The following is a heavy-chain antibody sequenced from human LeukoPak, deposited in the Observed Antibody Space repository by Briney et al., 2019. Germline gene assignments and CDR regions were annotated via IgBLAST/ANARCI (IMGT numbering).Heavy chain of an antibody. D-gene: IGHD3-10*02. CDR2: IQYDEGNK. CDR3: AKDNPVLDY. V-gene: IGHV3-30*02. CDR1: GFPFSSHG. Sequence: PGGSLRLSCVASGFPFSSHGMHWVRQAPGKGLEWVSFIQYDEGNKFYAASVRGRFTISRDISKNTLYLQMNSLRAEDTAVYFCAKDNPVLDYWGQGTLVTVSS. J-gene: IGHJ4*02.